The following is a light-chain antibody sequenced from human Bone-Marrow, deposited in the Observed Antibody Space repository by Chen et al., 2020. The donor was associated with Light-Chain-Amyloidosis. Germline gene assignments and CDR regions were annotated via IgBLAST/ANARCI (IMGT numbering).Light chain of an antibody. J-gene: IGLJ2*01. Sequence: SYELTQPPSLSVSPGQTARITCSGDDLPKKYAYWYQQKPGQAPVLVIHRDTERPSGLSDRFSGSSSGTTATLTISGVQAEDEADYHCQSADSSGTYEVIFGGGTKLTVL. V-gene: IGLV3-25*03. CDR1: DLPKKY. CDR2: RDT. CDR3: QSADSSGTYEVI.